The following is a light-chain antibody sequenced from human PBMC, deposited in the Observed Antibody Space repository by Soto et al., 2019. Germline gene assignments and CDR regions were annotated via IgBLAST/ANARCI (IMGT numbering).Light chain of an antibody. Sequence: ENVLKQSLATLSLSKGERATLSCRASQSVSSTYLGWYQQQPGQPPRLLMSGTSNRATGTPDRFSGSGSGTDFTLTISRLEPEDFAVYYCQQYGSPPITFGHGTLLEV. CDR1: QSVSSTY. J-gene: IGKJ5*01. CDR2: GTS. CDR3: QQYGSPPIT. V-gene: IGKV3-20*01.